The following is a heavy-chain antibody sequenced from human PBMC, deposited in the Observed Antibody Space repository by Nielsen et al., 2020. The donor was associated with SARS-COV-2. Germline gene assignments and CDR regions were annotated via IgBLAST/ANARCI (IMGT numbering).Heavy chain of an antibody. CDR2: VWYDGTGK. CDR1: GFTFTSHG. CDR3: TRDQGMFLHYYMDV. V-gene: IGHV3-33*01. Sequence: GSLRLSCATSGFTFTSHGMHWVRQAPGKGLEWVAVVWYDGTGKHYADSVKGRFTISRDNSKNTLYLQMSSLRAEDTAMYYCTRDQGMFLHYYMDVWGKGTTVTVSS. D-gene: IGHD2/OR15-2a*01. J-gene: IGHJ6*03.